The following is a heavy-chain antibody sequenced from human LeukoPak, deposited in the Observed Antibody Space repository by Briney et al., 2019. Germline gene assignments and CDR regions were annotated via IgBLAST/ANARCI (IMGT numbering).Heavy chain of an antibody. V-gene: IGHV4-34*01. Sequence: SETLSLTCAVYGGSFSGYYWSWIRQPPGKGLEWIGEITHSGSTNYNPALTSRVNVSVDPFKNQFSLKLSSVTAADTAVYYCARVQLRYFDWLSRDAFDIWGQGTMVTVSS. CDR3: ARVQLRYFDWLSRDAFDI. CDR2: ITHSGST. CDR1: GGSFSGYY. J-gene: IGHJ3*02. D-gene: IGHD3-9*01.